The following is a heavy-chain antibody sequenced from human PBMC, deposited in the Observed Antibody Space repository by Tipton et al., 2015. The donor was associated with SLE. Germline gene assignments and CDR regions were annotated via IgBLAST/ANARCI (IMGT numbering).Heavy chain of an antibody. V-gene: IGHV4-31*03. CDR2: IYYSGST. Sequence: TLSLTCTVSGGSISSGGYYWSWIRQHPGKGLEWIGYIYYSGSTYYNPSLKSRVTISVDTSKNQFSLKLSSMTAADTAVYCCARDQGRIAAAGGWFDPWGQGTLVTVSS. J-gene: IGHJ5*02. CDR3: ARDQGRIAAAGGWFDP. CDR1: GGSISSGGYY. D-gene: IGHD6-13*01.